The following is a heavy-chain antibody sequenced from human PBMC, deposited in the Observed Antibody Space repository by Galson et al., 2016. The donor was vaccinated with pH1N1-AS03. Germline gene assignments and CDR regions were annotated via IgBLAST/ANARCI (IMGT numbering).Heavy chain of an antibody. Sequence: SVKVSCKASAGTLATFAVSWVRQSRGQGLEWMGGIIPLSGTTNYAQKFQGRLTITADDSTGTASMELSSLTSDDTAVYYCARDRYRDTSTDFHASAYWGQGTLVTVSS. J-gene: IGHJ4*02. CDR1: AGTLATFA. CDR2: IIPLSGTT. CDR3: ARDRYRDTSTDFHASAY. D-gene: IGHD1-26*01. V-gene: IGHV1-69*13.